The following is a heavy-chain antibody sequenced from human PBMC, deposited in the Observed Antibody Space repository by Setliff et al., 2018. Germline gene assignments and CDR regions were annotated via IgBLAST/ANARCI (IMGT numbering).Heavy chain of an antibody. CDR2: ITPFNDNT. CDR3: ASRSDFDWSKKTSDYYYGMEV. J-gene: IGHJ6*02. CDR1: GYTFSRNY. V-gene: IGHV1-45*02. D-gene: IGHD3-9*01. Sequence: SVKVSCKAYGYTFSRNYITWVRQAPGQALEWMGWITPFNDNTNYAQKFQDRVTITRDRSMSTAYMELSSLRSEDTAMYYCASRSDFDWSKKTSDYYYGMEVWGQGTTVTVSS.